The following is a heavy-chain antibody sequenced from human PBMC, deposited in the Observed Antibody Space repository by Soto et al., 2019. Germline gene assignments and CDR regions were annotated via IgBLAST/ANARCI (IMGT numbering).Heavy chain of an antibody. V-gene: IGHV1-18*01. CDR1: GYTFTSYG. CDR2: INACNGDT. D-gene: IGHD2-8*01. CDR3: AKVYSRYYYDMDV. J-gene: IGHJ6*02. Sequence: ASVKVSCKASGYTFTSYGISWVRQAPGQGLEWMGWINACNGDTNYSQKFQGRVTITRDTSASTTYMELSSLRSEDTAVYYCAKVYSRYYYDMDVWGQGTTVTVSS.